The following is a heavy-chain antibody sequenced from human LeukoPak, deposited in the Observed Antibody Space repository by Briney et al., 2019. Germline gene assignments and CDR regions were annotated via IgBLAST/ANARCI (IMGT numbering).Heavy chain of an antibody. CDR1: EFAFSTYN. D-gene: IGHD6-19*01. V-gene: IGHV3-48*02. Sequence: GGSLRLSCAASEFAFSTYNMNWVRQAPGKGLEWVSYISTGSSTTYYADSVKGRFTISRDNVENSLYLQMNSLRDEDTAVYYCARALSAGYSSGCGDYWGQGTLVTVSS. J-gene: IGHJ4*02. CDR3: ARALSAGYSSGCGDY. CDR2: ISTGSSTT.